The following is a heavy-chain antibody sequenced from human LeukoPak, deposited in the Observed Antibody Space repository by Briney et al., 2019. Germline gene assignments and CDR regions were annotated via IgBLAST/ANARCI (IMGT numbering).Heavy chain of an antibody. CDR1: GFTFSSYT. CDR2: IGSSSDTI. Sequence: GGSLRLSCAASGFTFSSYTMNWVRQAPGKGLEWVSYIGSSSDTIYYADSVKGRFTISRDNSKNTLYLQMNSLRAEDTAVYYCAKDSLLIPDYYDSSGSIDYWGQGTLVTVSS. V-gene: IGHV3-48*01. CDR3: AKDSLLIPDYYDSSGSIDY. J-gene: IGHJ4*02. D-gene: IGHD3-22*01.